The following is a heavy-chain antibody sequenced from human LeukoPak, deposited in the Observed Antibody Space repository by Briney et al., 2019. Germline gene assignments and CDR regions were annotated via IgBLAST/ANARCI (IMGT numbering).Heavy chain of an antibody. V-gene: IGHV4-59*01. CDR1: GGSISTYY. CDR3: ARGRGDSRGTSFDY. CDR2: IYYTGST. Sequence: SETLSLTCTVSGGSISTYYWSWIRQPPGKGLEWIGYIYYTGSTTYNPSLRSRVAISIDTSKNQFSLRPNSVTAADTAVYYCARGRGDSRGTSFDYWGQGTLVTVSS. D-gene: IGHD3-22*01. J-gene: IGHJ4*02.